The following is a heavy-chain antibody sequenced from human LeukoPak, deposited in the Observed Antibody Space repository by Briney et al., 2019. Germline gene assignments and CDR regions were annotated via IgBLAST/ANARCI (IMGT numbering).Heavy chain of an antibody. V-gene: IGHV4-61*02. CDR3: AGHIVVVVAARAFDI. CDR1: GGSISSGSYY. Sequence: SETLSLTCTVSGGSISSGSYYWSWIRQPAGKGLEWIGRIYTSGSTNYNPSLKSRVTISVDKSKNQFSLKLSSVTAADTAVYYCAGHIVVVVAARAFDIWGQGTMVTVSS. D-gene: IGHD2-15*01. J-gene: IGHJ3*02. CDR2: IYTSGST.